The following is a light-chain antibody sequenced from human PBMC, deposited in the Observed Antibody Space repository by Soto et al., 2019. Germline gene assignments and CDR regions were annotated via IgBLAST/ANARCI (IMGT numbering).Light chain of an antibody. Sequence: QSVLTQPPSASGTPGQRVTISCSGSSSNIGGNTVNWFQQLPGTALKLLIYSSNQRPSGVPDRFSGSKSGSSASLAISGLQSEDEADYYCVAWDDSLNGAVFGGGTQLTVL. CDR1: SSNIGGNT. CDR2: SSN. V-gene: IGLV1-44*01. CDR3: VAWDDSLNGAV. J-gene: IGLJ7*01.